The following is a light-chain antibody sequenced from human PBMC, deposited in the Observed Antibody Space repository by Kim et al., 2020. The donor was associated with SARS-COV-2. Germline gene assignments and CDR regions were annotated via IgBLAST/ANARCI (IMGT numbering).Light chain of an antibody. CDR2: GKN. V-gene: IGLV3-19*01. Sequence: AMGQTGRITCQGDSLRGYYASWYQQQPGQAPVRVIYGKNNRPSGIPDRFSGSSSGNTASLTITGAQAEDEADYYCNSRDSSGNHWVFGGGTQLTVL. J-gene: IGLJ3*02. CDR1: SLRGYY. CDR3: NSRDSSGNHWV.